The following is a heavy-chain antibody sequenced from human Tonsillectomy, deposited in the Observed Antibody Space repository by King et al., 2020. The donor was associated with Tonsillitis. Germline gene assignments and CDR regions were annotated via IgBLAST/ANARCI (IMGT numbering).Heavy chain of an antibody. CDR1: GFTFSRYA. CDR3: AKTPSVGEYCSGGSCYIDS. V-gene: IGHV3-23*04. J-gene: IGHJ4*02. CDR2: IIYSGERT. Sequence: VQLVESGGGLVQPGGSLRLSCAASGFTFSRYAMSWVRQAPGKGLQWVSVIIYSGERTHYAESVRGRFTISRDNSKSTLYLEMNSLTVEDTAVYYCAKTPSVGEYCSGGSCYIDSWGQGTLVTVSS. D-gene: IGHD2-15*01.